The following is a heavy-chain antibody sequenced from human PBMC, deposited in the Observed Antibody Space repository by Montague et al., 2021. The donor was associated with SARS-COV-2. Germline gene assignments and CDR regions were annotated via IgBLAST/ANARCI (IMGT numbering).Heavy chain of an antibody. Sequence: TLSLTCTVSGGSISSGGYYWSWIRQHPGKGLEWIGYIYYSGSTYYNRSLKSRVTISVDTSKNQFSLKLSSVTAADTAVYYCARDVGWYSSSWFDYWGQGTLVTVSS. CDR1: GGSISSGGYY. V-gene: IGHV4-31*03. D-gene: IGHD6-13*01. CDR2: IYYSGST. J-gene: IGHJ4*02. CDR3: ARDVGWYSSSWFDY.